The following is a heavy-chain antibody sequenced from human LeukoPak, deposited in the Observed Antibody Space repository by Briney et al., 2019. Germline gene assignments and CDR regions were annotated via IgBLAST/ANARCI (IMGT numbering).Heavy chain of an antibody. CDR1: GGSISSGGYY. CDR3: ARGLGHRGYSYGPGGYYYYGMDV. CDR2: VYHSGT. Sequence: SQTLSLTCTVSGGSISSGGYYWSWIRQHPGKVLEWIGCVYHSGTYYKSSLTSRVTISMDTSKNQFSLKLSSVTAADTAVYYCARGLGHRGYSYGPGGYYYYGMDVWGQGTTVTVSS. V-gene: IGHV4-31*03. J-gene: IGHJ6*02. D-gene: IGHD5-18*01.